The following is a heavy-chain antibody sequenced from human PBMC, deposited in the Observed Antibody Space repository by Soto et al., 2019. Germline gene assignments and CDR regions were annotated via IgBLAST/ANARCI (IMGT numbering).Heavy chain of an antibody. D-gene: IGHD3-10*01. CDR2: ISNSGTT. V-gene: IGHV4-31*03. CDR1: GVSITRGGSY. CDR3: ARNRAP. Sequence: QVQLQEAGPGLVKPSETLSLTCTVSGVSITRGGSYWSWIRQHPGKGLEWIGYISNSGTTYYNPAPKSRVTTAVVTSKNHFSLKVTSVTASDSAVYYCARNRAPWGQRTPITVSS. J-gene: IGHJ5*02.